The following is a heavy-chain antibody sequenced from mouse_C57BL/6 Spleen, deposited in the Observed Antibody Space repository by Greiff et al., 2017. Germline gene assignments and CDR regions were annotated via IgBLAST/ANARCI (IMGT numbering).Heavy chain of an antibody. Sequence: VESGGGLVKPGGSLKLSCAASGFTFSDYGMHWVRQAPEKGLEWVAYISSGSSTIYYADTVKGRFTISRDNVKNTLFLQMTSLRSEDTAMYYCARPLPYYYAMDYWGQGTSVTVSS. CDR1: GFTFSDYG. D-gene: IGHD5-5*01. CDR2: ISSGSSTI. J-gene: IGHJ4*01. CDR3: ARPLPYYYAMDY. V-gene: IGHV5-17*01.